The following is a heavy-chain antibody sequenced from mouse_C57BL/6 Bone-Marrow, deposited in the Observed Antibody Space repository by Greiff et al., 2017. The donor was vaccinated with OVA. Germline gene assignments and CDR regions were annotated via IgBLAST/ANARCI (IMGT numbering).Heavy chain of an antibody. CDR3: ARTRYYGSSFYWHFDV. J-gene: IGHJ1*03. D-gene: IGHD1-1*01. CDR1: GYTFTDYN. CDR2: INPNNGGT. V-gene: IGHV1-18*01. Sequence: VQLQQSGPELVKPGASVKIPCKASGYTFTDYNMDWVKQSHGKSLEWIGDINPNNGGTIYNQKFKGKATLTVDKSSSTAYMELRSLTSEDTAVYYCARTRYYGSSFYWHFDVWGTGTTVTVSS.